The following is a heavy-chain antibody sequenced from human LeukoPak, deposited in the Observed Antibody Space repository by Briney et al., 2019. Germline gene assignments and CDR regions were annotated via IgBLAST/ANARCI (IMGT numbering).Heavy chain of an antibody. CDR1: RFTFNHYA. CDR3: ARAAYSSTWYSRYFDL. D-gene: IGHD6-13*01. CDR2: ISSSSSYI. V-gene: IGHV3-21*01. J-gene: IGHJ2*01. Sequence: GGSLRLSCAASRFTFNHYAMHWVRQTPAKGLEWVSSISSSSSYISSADSVKGRFTISRDNAKNSLYLQMNSLRVEDTAVYYCARAAYSSTWYSRYFDLWGRGTLVTVSS.